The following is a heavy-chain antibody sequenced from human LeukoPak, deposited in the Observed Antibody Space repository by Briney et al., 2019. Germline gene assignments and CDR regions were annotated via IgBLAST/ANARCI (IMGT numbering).Heavy chain of an antibody. CDR2: ISYSGST. Sequence: SETLSLTCTVSGGSISSYYWSWIRQPPGKGLEWIGYISYSGSTNYNPSLKSRVTMSVDMSKNQFSLKLSSVTAADTAVYYCALQHTNSYYYGMDVWGQGTTVTVSS. CDR3: ALQHTNSYYYGMDV. V-gene: IGHV4-59*08. J-gene: IGHJ6*02. CDR1: GGSISSYY.